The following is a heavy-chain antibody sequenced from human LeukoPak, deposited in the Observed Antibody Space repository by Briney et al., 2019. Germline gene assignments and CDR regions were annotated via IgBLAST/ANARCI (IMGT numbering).Heavy chain of an antibody. Sequence: SETLSLTCTVSGGSISSGGYYWSWIRQPPGKGLEWIGYIYYSGSTYYNPSLKSRVTISVDTSKNQFSLKLSSVTAADTAVYYCARELGTAMVWLDYWGQGTLVTVSS. V-gene: IGHV4-30-4*08. D-gene: IGHD5-18*01. J-gene: IGHJ4*02. CDR2: IYYSGST. CDR1: GGSISSGGYY. CDR3: ARELGTAMVWLDY.